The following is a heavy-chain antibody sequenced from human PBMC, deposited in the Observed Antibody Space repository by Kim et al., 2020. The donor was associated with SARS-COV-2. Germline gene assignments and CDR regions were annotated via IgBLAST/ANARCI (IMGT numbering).Heavy chain of an antibody. J-gene: IGHJ4*02. CDR3: AREGKEYYFDY. CDR2: IYYSGST. V-gene: IGHV4-39*02. D-gene: IGHD3-10*01. CDR1: GGSISSSSYY. Sequence: SETLSLTCTVSGGSISSSSYYWGWIRQPPGKGLEWIGSIYYSGSTYYNPSLKSRVTISVDTSKNQFSLKLSSVTAADTAVYYCAREGKEYYFDYWGQGTL.